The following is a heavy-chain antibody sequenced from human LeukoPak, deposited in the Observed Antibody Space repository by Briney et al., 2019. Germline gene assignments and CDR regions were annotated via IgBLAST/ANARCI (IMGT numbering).Heavy chain of an antibody. CDR3: ATPAGTGYWYYFDY. Sequence: SETLSLTCTVSGGSISNYYWSWIRQPPGKGLEWIGYIYYSGSTNYNPSLKSRVTISVDTSKNQFSLKLNSVTAADTAVYYCATPAGTGYWYYFDYWGQGTLVTVSS. J-gene: IGHJ4*02. V-gene: IGHV4-59*08. CDR2: IYYSGST. D-gene: IGHD6-19*01. CDR1: GGSISNYY.